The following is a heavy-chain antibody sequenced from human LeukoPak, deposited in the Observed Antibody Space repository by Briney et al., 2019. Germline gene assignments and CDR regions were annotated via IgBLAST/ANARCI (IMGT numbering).Heavy chain of an antibody. J-gene: IGHJ4*02. CDR1: GFTFDDYG. Sequence: GGSLRLSCAASGFTFDDYGMSWVRQAPGKGLVWVSRIKSDGSSTSYADSVKGRFTISRDDAKNTLYLQMNSLRAEDTAVYYYAKGLNRSHLLRYFDWLSDNFDYWGQGTLVTVSS. V-gene: IGHV3-74*01. CDR3: AKGLNRSHLLRYFDWLSDNFDY. D-gene: IGHD3-9*01. CDR2: IKSDGSST.